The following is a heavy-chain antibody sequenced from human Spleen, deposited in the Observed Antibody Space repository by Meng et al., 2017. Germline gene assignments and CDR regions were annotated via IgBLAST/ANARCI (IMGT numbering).Heavy chain of an antibody. V-gene: IGHV1-2*06. J-gene: IGHJ3*02. D-gene: IGHD3-16*01. CDR3: ARVHWCLGELYRDAFDI. Sequence: ASVKVSCKASGYTFPDYWLHWVRRAPGQGLEWMGRINPKSGDTHYAQRFQGRVTMTGDTSISTAYMELSGLRSDDTAMYYCARVHWCLGELYRDAFDIWGQGTMVTVSS. CDR1: GYTFPDYW. CDR2: INPKSGDT.